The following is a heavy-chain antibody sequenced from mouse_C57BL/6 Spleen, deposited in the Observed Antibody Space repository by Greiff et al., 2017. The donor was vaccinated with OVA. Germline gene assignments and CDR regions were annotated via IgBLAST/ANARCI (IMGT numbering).Heavy chain of an antibody. CDR3: AREGGRDGSSAWFAY. CDR2: IHPNSGST. Sequence: QVQLKQPGAELVKPGASVKLSCKASGYTFTSYWMHWVKQRPGQGLEWIGMIHPNSGSTNYNEKFKSTATLTVDKSSSTAYMQLSSLTSEDSAVYDCAREGGRDGSSAWFAYWGQGTLVTVSA. V-gene: IGHV1-64*01. CDR1: GYTFTSYW. J-gene: IGHJ3*01. D-gene: IGHD1-1*01.